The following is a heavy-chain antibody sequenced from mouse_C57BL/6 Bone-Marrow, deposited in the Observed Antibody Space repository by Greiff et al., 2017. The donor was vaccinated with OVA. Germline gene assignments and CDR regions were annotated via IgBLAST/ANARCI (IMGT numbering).Heavy chain of an antibody. Sequence: EVQLQQSGPELVKPGASVKISCNASGYSFTDYNMNWVKQSNGKSLEWIGVINPNYGTTSYNQKFKGKATVTVDQSSSTAYMQLTSLTSEDSAVCYCAVYDGSGYRYLDGWGTGTTVTVSS. CDR3: AVYDGSGYRYLDG. CDR2: INPNYGTT. V-gene: IGHV1-39*01. J-gene: IGHJ1*03. D-gene: IGHD1-1*01. CDR1: GYSFTDYN.